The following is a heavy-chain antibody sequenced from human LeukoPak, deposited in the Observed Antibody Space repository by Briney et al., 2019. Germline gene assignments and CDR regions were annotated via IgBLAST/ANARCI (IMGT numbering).Heavy chain of an antibody. CDR2: SRSKGYSYTT. CDR1: GFTFSNYE. V-gene: IGHV3-72*01. Sequence: GGSLRLSCAASGFTFSNYEMNWVRQAPGKGLEWVGRSRSKGYSYTTEYAASVRGRFTISRDDPKNSLHLQMNSLRAEDTAVYYCARVSTYCSSTSCYFTPHYYYYYMDVWGKGTTVTISS. J-gene: IGHJ6*03. CDR3: ARVSTYCSSTSCYFTPHYYYYYMDV. D-gene: IGHD2-2*01.